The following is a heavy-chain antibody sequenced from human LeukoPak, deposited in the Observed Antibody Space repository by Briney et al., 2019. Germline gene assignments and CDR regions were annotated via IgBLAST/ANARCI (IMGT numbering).Heavy chain of an antibody. J-gene: IGHJ6*03. CDR3: ARQGIVVVPAALKISGNYYYYYYYMDV. V-gene: IGHV4-4*09. CDR1: GGSISSYY. Sequence: SETLSLTCTVSGGSISSYYWSWIRQPPGKGLEWIGYIYTSGSTNYNPSLKSRVTISVDTSKNQFSLKLSSVTAADTAVYYCARQGIVVVPAALKISGNYYYYYYYMDVWGKGTTVTVSS. CDR2: IYTSGST. D-gene: IGHD2-2*01.